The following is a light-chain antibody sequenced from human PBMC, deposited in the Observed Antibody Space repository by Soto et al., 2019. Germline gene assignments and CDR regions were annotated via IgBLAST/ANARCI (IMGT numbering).Light chain of an antibody. CDR3: LSFYSRLKVV. J-gene: IGLJ2*01. CDR1: SSNIGAGYD. CDR2: GNT. Sequence: QSVLTQPPSVSGAPGQRVTISCTGSSSNIGAGYDVHWYQQLPGRAPKLLIYGNTNRPSGVPDRFSGSKSGPSASLAITGLQGEDEADYYCLSFYSRLKVVFGGGTKLDVL. V-gene: IGLV1-40*01.